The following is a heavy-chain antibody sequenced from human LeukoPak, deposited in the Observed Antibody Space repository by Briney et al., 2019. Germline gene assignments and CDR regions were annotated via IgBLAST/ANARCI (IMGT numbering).Heavy chain of an antibody. CDR3: ARDRRTARAAGSWFDP. D-gene: IGHD2-15*01. Sequence: ASVKVSCKASGYTFTSYGISWVRQAPGQGLECMGWISAYNGNTDYAQKLQGRVTMTTDTSTSTAYMELRSLRSDDTAVYYCARDRRTARAAGSWFDPWGQGTLVTVSS. J-gene: IGHJ5*02. V-gene: IGHV1-18*01. CDR2: ISAYNGNT. CDR1: GYTFTSYG.